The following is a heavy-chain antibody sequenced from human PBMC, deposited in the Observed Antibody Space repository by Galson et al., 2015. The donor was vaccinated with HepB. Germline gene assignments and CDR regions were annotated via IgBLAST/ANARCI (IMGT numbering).Heavy chain of an antibody. CDR2: TFYKSQWYD. Sequence: CAISGDSVSTNSAAWNWVRQSPSRGLEWLGRTFYKSQWYDDYALSVQSRITINPDTSKNQFSLQLNSMTPEDTAVYYCARESDTGISPLFFDYWGQGTLVTVSS. V-gene: IGHV6-1*01. CDR3: ARESDTGISPLFFDY. J-gene: IGHJ4*02. CDR1: GDSVSTNSAA.